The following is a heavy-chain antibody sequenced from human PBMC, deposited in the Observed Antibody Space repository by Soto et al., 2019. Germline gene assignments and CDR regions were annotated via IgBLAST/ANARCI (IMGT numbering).Heavy chain of an antibody. V-gene: IGHV3-20*04. J-gene: IGHJ4*02. Sequence: PGGSLRLSCAASGFTFDDYGMSWVRQAPGKGLEWVSGINWNGGSTGYADSVKGRFTISRDNAKNSLYLQMNSLRAEDTALYYCARDPRIVGANLPYYIACWGQGTLVTVSS. CDR1: GFTFDDYG. CDR2: INWNGGST. CDR3: ARDPRIVGANLPYYIAC. D-gene: IGHD1-26*01.